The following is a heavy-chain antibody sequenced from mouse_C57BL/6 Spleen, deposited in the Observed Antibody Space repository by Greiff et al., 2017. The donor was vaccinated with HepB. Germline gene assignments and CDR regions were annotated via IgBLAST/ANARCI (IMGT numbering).Heavy chain of an antibody. CDR3: AREGDGSSPESYWYFDV. Sequence: EVKLMESGPELVKPGASVKMSCKASGYTFTDYNMHWVKQSHGKSLEWIGYINPNNGGTSYNQKFKGKATLTVNKSSSTAYMELRSLTSEDSAVYYCAREGDGSSPESYWYFDVWGTGTTVTVSS. J-gene: IGHJ1*03. D-gene: IGHD1-1*01. CDR2: INPNNGGT. CDR1: GYTFTDYN. V-gene: IGHV1-22*01.